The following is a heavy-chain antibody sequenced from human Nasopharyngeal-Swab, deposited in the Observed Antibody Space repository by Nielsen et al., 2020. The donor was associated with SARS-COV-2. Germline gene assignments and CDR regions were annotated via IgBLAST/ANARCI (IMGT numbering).Heavy chain of an antibody. V-gene: IGHV3-7*01. CDR3: ARDSSGWYPDLDY. CDR2: IKQDGSEK. J-gene: IGHJ4*02. CDR1: GFTFSGYS. D-gene: IGHD6-19*01. Sequence: GESLKISCAASGFTFSGYSMSWARQAPGKGLEWVANIKQDGSEKYYVDSVEGRFTISRDSAKNSLFLQMNSLRAEDTAVYYCARDSSGWYPDLDYWGQGTLVTVSS.